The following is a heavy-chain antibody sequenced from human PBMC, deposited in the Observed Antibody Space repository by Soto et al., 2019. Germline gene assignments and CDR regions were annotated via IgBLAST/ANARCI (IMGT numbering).Heavy chain of an antibody. CDR2: IWADGTTK. Sequence: QVQLVQSEGGEVQPGRSLRLPCAASGFDFSKFGFQWVRQAPGKGLEWVAVIWADGTTKYYAESVKGRFTISRDNSRNTLYLQMSGLRAEDTAVYFCARERVYDDNYDSFDYWGQGALVTVSS. CDR1: GFDFSKFG. J-gene: IGHJ4*02. D-gene: IGHD3-22*01. V-gene: IGHV3-33*01. CDR3: ARERVYDDNYDSFDY.